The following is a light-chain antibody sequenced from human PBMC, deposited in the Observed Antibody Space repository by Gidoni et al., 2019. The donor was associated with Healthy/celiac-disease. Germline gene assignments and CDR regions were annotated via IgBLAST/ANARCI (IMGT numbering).Light chain of an antibody. CDR1: SRGSYY. J-gene: IGLJ1*01. Sequence: SSELTQDTAASVSLGLTVRLTCPGASRGSYYASWYQQKPGQAPVLVIDVKNHRPSGLPDRFSGSSAGNTASSTTPRAQAAEEADYYCNSRHSSGNRLFVFGAGTKLTVL. CDR3: NSRHSSGNRLFV. V-gene: IGLV3-19*01. CDR2: VKN.